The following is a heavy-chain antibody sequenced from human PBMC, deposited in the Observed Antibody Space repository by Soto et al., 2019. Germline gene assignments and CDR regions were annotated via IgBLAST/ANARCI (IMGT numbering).Heavy chain of an antibody. CDR2: VYYTGHT. J-gene: IGHJ5*02. CDR3: ARDTLYDSTGYYYVGYKWFDP. V-gene: IGHV4-39*02. D-gene: IGHD3-22*01. CDR1: GDSFGTPFYY. Sequence: PSETLSLTCTVSGDSFGTPFYYWGWIRQPPGRGLEWVASVYYTGHTYYNPSLKSRVTISLDTSNNQFPLKLTSVTAADTAVYYCARDTLYDSTGYYYVGYKWFDPWGQGTLVTVSS.